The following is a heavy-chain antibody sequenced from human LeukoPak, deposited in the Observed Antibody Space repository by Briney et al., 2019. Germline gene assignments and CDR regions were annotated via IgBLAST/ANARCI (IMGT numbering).Heavy chain of an antibody. D-gene: IGHD3-22*01. CDR2: ITSSSIYI. CDR3: ATSRYDSSGYYGIIGY. V-gene: IGHV3-21*01. J-gene: IGHJ4*02. CDR1: GFTFSRYT. Sequence: PGGSLRLSCAASGFTFSRYTMNWVRQAPGKGLEWVSSITSSSIYIYYADSVKGRFTISRDNAKNSLYLQMNSLRAEDTAVYYCATSRYDSSGYYGIIGYRGQGTLVTVSS.